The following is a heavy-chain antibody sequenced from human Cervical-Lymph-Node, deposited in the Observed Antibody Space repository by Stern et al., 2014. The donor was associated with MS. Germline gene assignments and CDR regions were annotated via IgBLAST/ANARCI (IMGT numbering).Heavy chain of an antibody. J-gene: IGHJ4*02. CDR1: GFTFSNYG. CDR3: ARDVDLGMDY. D-gene: IGHD1-14*01. V-gene: IGHV3-33*01. CDR2: LSHDRTYT. Sequence: VQLVQSGGGVVQPERSLRLSCVASGFTFSNYGMHWVRQAPGMGLEWVAVLSHDRTYTDYADSVKGRFTVSRDDPKNTLYLQMNSLRVEDTAVYYCARDVDLGMDYRGQGTLVTVSS.